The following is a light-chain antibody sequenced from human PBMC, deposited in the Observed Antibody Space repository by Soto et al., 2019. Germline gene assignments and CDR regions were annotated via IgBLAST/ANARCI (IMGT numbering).Light chain of an antibody. V-gene: IGKV3-20*01. J-gene: IGKJ1*01. CDR1: QSVSSSY. Sequence: EIVLTQSPGTLSLSPGERATLSCRASQSVSSSYLAWYQQKPGQAPRLLIYGASSRPTGIPDRFSGSGSGTDFTHPISRLEPEDFAVYYCHQYCSSPRTFRQGTQVEIK. CDR2: GAS. CDR3: HQYCSSPRT.